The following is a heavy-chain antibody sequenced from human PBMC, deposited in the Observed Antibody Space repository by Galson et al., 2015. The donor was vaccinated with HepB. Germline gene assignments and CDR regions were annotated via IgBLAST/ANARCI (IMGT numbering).Heavy chain of an antibody. V-gene: IGHV2-5*02. CDR1: GFSLSTGGVG. J-gene: IGHJ3*02. Sequence: PALVKPTQTLTLTCTFSGFSLSTGGVGVGWIRQPPGKALEWLALIYWDDDKRYSPSLKSRLTITKDTAKNQVVLTMTNMDPVDTATYYCAHFKAAYDSSGYYISDTFDIWGQGTMVTVSS. CDR3: AHFKAAYDSSGYYISDTFDI. D-gene: IGHD3-22*01. CDR2: IYWDDDK.